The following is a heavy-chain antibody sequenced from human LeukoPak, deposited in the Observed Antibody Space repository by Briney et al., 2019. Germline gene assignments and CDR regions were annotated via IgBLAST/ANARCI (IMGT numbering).Heavy chain of an antibody. V-gene: IGHV1-69*13. D-gene: IGHD1-26*01. J-gene: IGHJ4*02. CDR2: IIPIFGTA. CDR3: AGPPGATSFDY. CDR1: GYTFTSYG. Sequence: ASVKVSCKASGYTFTSYGISWVRQAPGQGLEWMGGIIPIFGTANYAQKFQGRVTITADESTSTAYMELSSLRSEDTAVYYRAGPPGATSFDYWGQGTLVTVSS.